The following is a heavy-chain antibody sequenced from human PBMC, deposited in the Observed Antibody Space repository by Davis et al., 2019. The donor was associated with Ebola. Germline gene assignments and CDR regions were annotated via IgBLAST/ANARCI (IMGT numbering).Heavy chain of an antibody. CDR1: GFTFRNYG. D-gene: IGHD1-14*01. V-gene: IGHV3-33*01. J-gene: IGHJ4*02. CDR3: AGDRLSVAGIFDY. CDR2: IWDDEGNK. Sequence: PGGSLRLSCAASGFTFRNYGMHWVRQAPGKGLEWVAVIWDDEGNKYYADSVKGRFTISRDNSKNTLYLQMSSLRAEDTAVYYCAGDRLSVAGIFDYWGQGTPVTVSS.